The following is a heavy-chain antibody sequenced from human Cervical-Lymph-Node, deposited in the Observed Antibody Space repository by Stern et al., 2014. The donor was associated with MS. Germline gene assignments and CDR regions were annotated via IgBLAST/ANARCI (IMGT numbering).Heavy chain of an antibody. CDR2: VDPADGET. CDR3: VADDPVEMATIKRIEYFQH. Sequence: EVQLVESGAEVKKPGATVKISCKVSGYTFTDYCMHWVQQAPGKGLEWMGLVDPADGETIYAEKFQGRVTITADTSTDTAYLELSSLTSEDTAVYYCVADDPVEMATIKRIEYFQHWGQGTVVTVSS. V-gene: IGHV1-69-2*01. CDR1: GYTFTDYC. D-gene: IGHD5-24*01. J-gene: IGHJ1*01.